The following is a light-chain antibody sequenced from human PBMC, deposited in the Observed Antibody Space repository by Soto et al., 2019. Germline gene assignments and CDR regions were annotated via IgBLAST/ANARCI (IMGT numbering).Light chain of an antibody. V-gene: IGLV2-8*01. CDR3: SSCAGSGVFYV. CDR1: SSDVGGHNF. Sequence: QSALTQPPSASGSPGQSVTFSCTGTSSDVGGHNFVSWYQHHPGKAPKLLIFEVSKRPSGVPDRFSGSKSGNTASLTVSGLQAEDEADYYCSSCAGSGVFYVFGTGTRSPS. J-gene: IGLJ1*01. CDR2: EVS.